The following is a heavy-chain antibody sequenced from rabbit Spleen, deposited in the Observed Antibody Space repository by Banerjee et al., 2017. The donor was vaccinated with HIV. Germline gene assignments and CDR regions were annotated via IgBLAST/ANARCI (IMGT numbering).Heavy chain of an antibody. V-gene: IGHV1S40*01. CDR2: IYTGSSGST. Sequence: QSLEESGGDLVKPGASLTLTCTASGFDFSSSYWICWVRQAPGKGLEWIACIYTGSSGSTYYASWAKGRFTISKTSSTTVTLQMTSLTVADTATYFCARNPYGGDGSSLWGQGTLVTVS. CDR1: GFDFSSSYW. J-gene: IGHJ4*01. D-gene: IGHD8-1*01. CDR3: ARNPYGGDGSSL.